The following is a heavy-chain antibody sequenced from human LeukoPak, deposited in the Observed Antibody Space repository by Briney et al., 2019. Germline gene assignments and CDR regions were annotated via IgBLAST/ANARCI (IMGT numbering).Heavy chain of an antibody. CDR2: IKSKTDGGTT. CDR1: GLTFNKAW. CDR3: TRVFGEAFD. D-gene: IGHD3-10*02. V-gene: IGHV3-15*01. Sequence: RGSLRLSCAASGLTFNKAWMGWVRQAPGKGLENIGRIKSKTDGGTTDYAAPVKGRFTISRDDSKNTLYLQMNTLKTEDTAVYYCTRVFGEAFDWGQGTLVTVSS. J-gene: IGHJ4*02.